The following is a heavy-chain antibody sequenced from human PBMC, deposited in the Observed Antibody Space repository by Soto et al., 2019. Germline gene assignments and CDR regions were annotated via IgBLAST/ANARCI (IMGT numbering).Heavy chain of an antibody. Sequence: QVQLQESGPGLVKPSETLSLTCTVSGGSISSYYWSWIRQPPGKGLEWIGYIYYSGSTNYNPSLKSRVTISVDTSKNQFSLKLSSVTAADTAVYYCARGDYGDPGYWGQGTLVTVSS. CDR2: IYYSGST. CDR1: GGSISSYY. V-gene: IGHV4-59*01. J-gene: IGHJ4*02. CDR3: ARGDYGDPGY. D-gene: IGHD4-17*01.